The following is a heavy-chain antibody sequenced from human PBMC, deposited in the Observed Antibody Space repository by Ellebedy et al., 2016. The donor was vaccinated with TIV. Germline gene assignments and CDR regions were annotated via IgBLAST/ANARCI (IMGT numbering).Heavy chain of an antibody. CDR1: GFTVSNNY. J-gene: IGHJ3*02. V-gene: IGHV3-53*01. D-gene: IGHD4-11*01. Sequence: GESLKISCAASGFTVSNNYMSWVRQAPGKGLEWVSFIYSGGGTYYADSVKGRFTISRDNSKNTLFLQMNSLRAEDTAVYYCARDTAYMHAFDIWGQGTMVSVSS. CDR2: IYSGGGT. CDR3: ARDTAYMHAFDI.